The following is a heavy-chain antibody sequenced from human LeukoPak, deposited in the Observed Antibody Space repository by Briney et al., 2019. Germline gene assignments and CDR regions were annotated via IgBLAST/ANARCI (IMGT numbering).Heavy chain of an antibody. CDR2: IYPGDSDT. D-gene: IGHD6-13*01. Sequence: ASVKVSCKGSGYSFTSYWIGWVRQMPGKGLEWMGIIYPGDSDTRYSPSFQGQVTISADKSISTAYLRWSSLKASDTAMYYCARLKTAAGTGWFDPWGQGTLVTVSS. CDR1: GYSFTSYW. CDR3: ARLKTAAGTGWFDP. V-gene: IGHV5-51*01. J-gene: IGHJ5*02.